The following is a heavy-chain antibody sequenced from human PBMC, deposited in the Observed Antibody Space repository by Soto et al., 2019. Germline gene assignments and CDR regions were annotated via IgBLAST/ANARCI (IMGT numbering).Heavy chain of an antibody. CDR3: TRSSYGNPVDAFDV. CDR1: GFTFSNYD. Sequence: GGSLRLSCAASGFTFSNYDMHWVRQATGEGLEWVSSIKTAGDTYYPGSVKGRFTISRENAKNSLYLQMNSLTDGDTAMYYCTRSSYGNPVDAFDVWGQGTVVTVSS. CDR2: IKTAGDT. J-gene: IGHJ3*01. D-gene: IGHD4-4*01. V-gene: IGHV3-13*01.